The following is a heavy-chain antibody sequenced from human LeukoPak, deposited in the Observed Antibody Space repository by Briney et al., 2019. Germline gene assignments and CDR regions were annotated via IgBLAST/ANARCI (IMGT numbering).Heavy chain of an antibody. CDR2: MNPNSGNT. Sequence: GASVKVSCKASGYTFTSYDINWVRQATGQGLKWMGWMNPNSGNTGYAQKFQGRVTMTRNTSISTAYMELSSLRSEDTAVYYCARVARRITIFGVVIIEGFDYWGQGTLVTVSS. CDR3: ARVARRITIFGVVIIEGFDY. CDR1: GYTFTSYD. V-gene: IGHV1-8*01. J-gene: IGHJ4*02. D-gene: IGHD3-3*01.